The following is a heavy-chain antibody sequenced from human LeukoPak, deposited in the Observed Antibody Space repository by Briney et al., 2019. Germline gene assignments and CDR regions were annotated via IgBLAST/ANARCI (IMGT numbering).Heavy chain of an antibody. Sequence: GGSLKLSCAASGFTFSSYSMNWVRQAPGKGLEWVSSISSSSSYIYYADSVKGRFTISRDNAKNSLYLQMNSLRAEDTAVYYCARDGSYGGKEGFDYWGQGTLVTVSS. V-gene: IGHV3-21*01. CDR1: GFTFSSYS. D-gene: IGHD4-23*01. J-gene: IGHJ4*02. CDR2: ISSSSSYI. CDR3: ARDGSYGGKEGFDY.